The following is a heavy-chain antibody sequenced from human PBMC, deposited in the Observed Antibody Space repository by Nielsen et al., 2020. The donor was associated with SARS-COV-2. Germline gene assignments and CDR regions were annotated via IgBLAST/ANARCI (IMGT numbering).Heavy chain of an antibody. V-gene: IGHV3-30*03. J-gene: IGHJ6*02. CDR1: GFNFNSYW. D-gene: IGHD3-10*01. CDR3: AALGEMLLVLSYGMEV. Sequence: GGSLRLSCAASGFNFNSYWMHWVRQAPGKGLEWVALISYDGSAKYYADSVKGRFTMSRDNSKNTLFLQMDSLRPEDTAVYYCAALGEMLLVLSYGMEVWGQGTTVSVSS. CDR2: ISYDGSAK.